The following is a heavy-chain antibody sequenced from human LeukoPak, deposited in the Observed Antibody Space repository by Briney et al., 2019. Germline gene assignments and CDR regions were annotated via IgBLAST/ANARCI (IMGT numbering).Heavy chain of an antibody. D-gene: IGHD2-21*02. J-gene: IGHJ4*02. CDR3: ARGGDIDY. V-gene: IGHV3-21*06. CDR2: ISGSSNYI. Sequence: PGGSLRFSCAASGFTFSNYNMNWARQAPGKGLEWVSSISGSSNYIYYADSVKGRFTISRDNANNSLSLQMNSLGAEDTAVYYCARGGDIDYWGQGALVTVSS. CDR1: GFTFSNYN.